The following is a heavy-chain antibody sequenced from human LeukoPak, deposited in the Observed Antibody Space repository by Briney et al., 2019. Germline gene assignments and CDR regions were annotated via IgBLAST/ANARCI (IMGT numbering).Heavy chain of an antibody. D-gene: IGHD3-3*01. CDR3: AKRYYDFPLDY. Sequence: PGGSLRLSCAASGFTFSIYAMSWVRQAPGKGLEWVSSISANGGETHYADSVKGRFTISRDNSKNTLYLQINNPRVEDTAVYYCAKRYYDFPLDYWGQGTLVTVSP. J-gene: IGHJ4*02. CDR2: ISANGGET. V-gene: IGHV3-23*01. CDR1: GFTFSIYA.